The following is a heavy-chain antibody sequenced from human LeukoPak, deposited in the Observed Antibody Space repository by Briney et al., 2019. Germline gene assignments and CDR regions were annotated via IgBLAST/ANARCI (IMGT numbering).Heavy chain of an antibody. J-gene: IGHJ3*02. V-gene: IGHV4-59*08. CDR3: ARHPPRLAPTGTFTPAIGAFDI. CDR1: GGSISSYY. Sequence: PSETLSLTCTVSGGSISSYYRSWVRQPPGKGLEWVGYIYYTGSAVYNPSLKSRVTTSVEPSKRHFSLKVTSVTAADTAVYYCARHPPRLAPTGTFTPAIGAFDIWGQGALATVSS. CDR2: IYYTGSA. D-gene: IGHD6-13*01.